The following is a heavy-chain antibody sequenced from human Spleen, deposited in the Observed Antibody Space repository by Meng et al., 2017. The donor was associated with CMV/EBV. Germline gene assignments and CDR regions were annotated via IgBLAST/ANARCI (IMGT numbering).Heavy chain of an antibody. V-gene: IGHV3-43D*03. J-gene: IGHJ4*02. Sequence: GESLKISCAASGFTFDDYAMHWVRQAPGKGLEWVSLISWDGGSTYYADSVKGRFTISRDNAKNSLYLQMNSLKREDTALYYCVKDVSSSWPYYFDFWGQGTLVTVSS. CDR1: GFTFDDYA. D-gene: IGHD6-13*01. CDR2: ISWDGGST. CDR3: VKDVSSSWPYYFDF.